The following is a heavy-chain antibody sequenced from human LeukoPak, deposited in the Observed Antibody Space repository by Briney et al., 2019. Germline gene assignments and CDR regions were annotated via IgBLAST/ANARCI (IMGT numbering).Heavy chain of an antibody. Sequence: TGGSLRLYCAASAFTFSSYSMKCVRQAPGNGLEWVSSISSSSSYICYADSVKGRFTISRDNAKNSLYLQMNSLRAEDTAVYYCARGGGYSTYFYYWGQGTLVTVSS. CDR2: ISSSSSYI. CDR1: AFTFSSYS. J-gene: IGHJ4*02. CDR3: ARGGGYSTYFYY. V-gene: IGHV3-21*01. D-gene: IGHD3-22*01.